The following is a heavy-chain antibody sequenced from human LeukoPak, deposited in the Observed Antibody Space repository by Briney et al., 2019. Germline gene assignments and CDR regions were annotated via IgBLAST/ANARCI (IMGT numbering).Heavy chain of an antibody. J-gene: IGHJ4*02. D-gene: IGHD4-17*01. CDR2: ISGYNGNT. CDR1: GYTFTDYG. Sequence: ASVKVSCKTSGYTFTDYGISWVRQAPGQGPEWMGLISGYNGNTNYVQKFQGRVTMTTDTSTSTAYMELRSLRSDDTAFYYCARDLSLGRHDYGEPFDYWGQGTLVTVSS. V-gene: IGHV1-18*01. CDR3: ARDLSLGRHDYGEPFDY.